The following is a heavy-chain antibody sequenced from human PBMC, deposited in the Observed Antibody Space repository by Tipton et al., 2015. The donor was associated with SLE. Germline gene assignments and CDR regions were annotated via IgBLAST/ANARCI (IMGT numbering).Heavy chain of an antibody. CDR2: IFQSGDT. D-gene: IGHD1-7*01. CDR1: GNAISRGSY. Sequence: TLSLTCAVDGNAISRGSYWGWIRQPPGKGLEWIGSIFQSGDTHYNPSLESRVTLSVDASKDQFSLRLTSVTAADTAVYYCVRHDTRGGTTAPLHFDYWGQGTLVTVSP. V-gene: IGHV4-38-2*01. J-gene: IGHJ4*02. CDR3: VRHDTRGGTTAPLHFDY.